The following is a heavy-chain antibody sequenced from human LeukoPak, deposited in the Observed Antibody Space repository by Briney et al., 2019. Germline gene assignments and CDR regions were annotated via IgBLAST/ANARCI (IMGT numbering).Heavy chain of an antibody. CDR3: ARNYGSGSYYIPLGD. Sequence: PGESLKISCKGSGYRFTSYWIGWVRQMPGKGLEWMGIIYPGDSDTRYSPSFQGQVTISADKSISTAYLQWSSLKASDTAMYYCARNYGSGSYYIPLGDWGQGTLVTVSS. D-gene: IGHD3-10*01. CDR2: IYPGDSDT. V-gene: IGHV5-51*01. J-gene: IGHJ1*01. CDR1: GYRFTSYW.